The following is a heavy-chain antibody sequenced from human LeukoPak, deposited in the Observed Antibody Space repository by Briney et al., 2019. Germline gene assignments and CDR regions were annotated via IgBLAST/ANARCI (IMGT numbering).Heavy chain of an antibody. CDR1: GFTFSSYG. J-gene: IGHJ4*02. CDR2: IRYDGSNK. V-gene: IGHV3-30*02. Sequence: GGSLRLSCAASGFTFSSYGMHWVRQAPGKGLEWVAFIRYDGSNKYYADSVKGRFTISRDNSKNTLYLQMNSLRAEDTAVYYCARTEGTVTTPVFYWGQGTLVTVSS. CDR3: ARTEGTVTTPVFY. D-gene: IGHD4-17*01.